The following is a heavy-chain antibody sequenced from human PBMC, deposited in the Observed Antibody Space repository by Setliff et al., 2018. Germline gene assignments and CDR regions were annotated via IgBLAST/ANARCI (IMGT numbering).Heavy chain of an antibody. J-gene: IGHJ3*01. V-gene: IGHV4-39*07. CDR1: GGSVSRTVYY. Sequence: SDTLSLTCSVAGGSVSRTVYYWGWVRQSPGKGPEWVASIRDRGNTAYNPSLRSRLTISIDTSENQFSMKLISVTAADTAVYYCVRDLSGGQALWGQGTMVTVSS. D-gene: IGHD1-26*01. CDR2: IRDRGNT. CDR3: VRDLSGGQAL.